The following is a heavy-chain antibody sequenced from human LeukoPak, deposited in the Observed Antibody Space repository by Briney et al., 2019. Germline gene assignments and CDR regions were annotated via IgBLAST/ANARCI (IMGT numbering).Heavy chain of an antibody. CDR2: MYYSGST. CDR3: AREAYYDFWSDYSPYYFDY. Sequence: SETLSLTRTVSGGSISSYYWGWIRQAPGKGLEWIGSMYYSGSTNYNPSLKSRVTISVDTSKNQFSLKLSSVTAADTAVYYCAREAYYDFWSDYSPYYFDYWGQGTLVTVSS. D-gene: IGHD3-3*01. CDR1: GGSISSYY. V-gene: IGHV4-59*01. J-gene: IGHJ4*02.